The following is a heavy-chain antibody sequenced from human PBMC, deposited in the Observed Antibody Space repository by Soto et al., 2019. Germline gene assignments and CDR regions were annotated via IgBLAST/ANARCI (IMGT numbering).Heavy chain of an antibody. CDR2: IIPLFRKT. CDR3: ARARLSNGDPNIYFFYGLDV. Sequence: QVQLVQSGAEVKRPGSSVKVSCKASGDMFRNSAFTWVRQAPGQGLAWMGVIIPLFRKTNVAQKFQGRVTFTADESTSIVYMEVSSLTSEDTAVYYCARARLSNGDPNIYFFYGLDVWGQGTTITVSS. D-gene: IGHD3-10*01. CDR1: GDMFRNSA. J-gene: IGHJ6*02. V-gene: IGHV1-69*01.